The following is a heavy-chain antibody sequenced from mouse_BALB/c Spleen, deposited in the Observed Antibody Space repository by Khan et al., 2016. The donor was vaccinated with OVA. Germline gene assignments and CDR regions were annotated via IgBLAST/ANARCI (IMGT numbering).Heavy chain of an antibody. D-gene: IGHD4-1*01. V-gene: IGHV5-6*01. CDR1: GFTFSSYS. J-gene: IGHJ3*01. CDR2: ISSGGDYT. Sequence: EVQLVESGGDLVKPGGSLKLSCAASGFTFSSYSMSWVRQTPDKRLEWVASISSGGDYTYYPDSVKGRFTFSRDNSKNTPYLQMSDLKSEDTAMYYCADRLTGSFAYWGQGNLVTVSA. CDR3: ADRLTGSFAY.